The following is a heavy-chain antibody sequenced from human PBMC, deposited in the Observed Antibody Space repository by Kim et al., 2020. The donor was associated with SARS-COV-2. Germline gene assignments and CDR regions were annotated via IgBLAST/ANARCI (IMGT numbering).Heavy chain of an antibody. CDR3: ARSRSLDY. Sequence: GTGETKYSQKFRGRVTLTSDTSASAAYMGLSSLGSEDTAVYYCARSRSLDYWGQGTLVTVSS. CDR2: GTGET. J-gene: IGHJ4*02. V-gene: IGHV1-3*01. D-gene: IGHD1-26*01.